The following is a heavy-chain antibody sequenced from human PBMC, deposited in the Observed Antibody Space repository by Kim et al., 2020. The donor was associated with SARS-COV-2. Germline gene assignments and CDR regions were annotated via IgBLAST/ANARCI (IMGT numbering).Heavy chain of an antibody. V-gene: IGHV3-23*01. CDR3: AKDQIPVGIGTIDQ. D-gene: IGHD3-10*01. J-gene: IGHJ4*02. Sequence: TDSVRGRFTISRDDSKNMLYLRMNRLRVGDTAVYYCAKDQIPVGIGTIDQWGQGTLVTVSS.